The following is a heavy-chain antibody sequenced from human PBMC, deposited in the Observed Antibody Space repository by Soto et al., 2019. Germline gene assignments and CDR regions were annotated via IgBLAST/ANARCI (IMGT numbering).Heavy chain of an antibody. J-gene: IGHJ6*02. CDR2: IWYDGSNK. D-gene: IGHD6-13*01. V-gene: IGHV3-33*01. CDR3: ARGGYSSSWYRLFSLIDDYYYGMDV. Sequence: GGSLRLSCAASGFTFSSYGMHWVRQAPGKGLEWVAVIWYDGSNKYYADSVKGRFTISRDNSKNTLYLQMNSLRAEDTAVYYCARGGYSSSWYRLFSLIDDYYYGMDVWGQGTTVTVSS. CDR1: GFTFSSYG.